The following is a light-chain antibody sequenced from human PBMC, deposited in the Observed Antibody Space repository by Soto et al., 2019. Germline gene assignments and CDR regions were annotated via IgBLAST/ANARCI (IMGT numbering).Light chain of an antibody. V-gene: IGLV2-18*02. Sequence: QSALTQPPSVSGSPGQSVTISCTGTSSDVGTYNRVSWYQQPPGTAPKLMIYEVSNRPSGVPDRFSGSTSGNTASLTISGLEAEDEGDYYCSSFTSSANLVFGGGTKLTVL. CDR1: SSDVGTYNR. J-gene: IGLJ2*01. CDR3: SSFTSSANLV. CDR2: EVS.